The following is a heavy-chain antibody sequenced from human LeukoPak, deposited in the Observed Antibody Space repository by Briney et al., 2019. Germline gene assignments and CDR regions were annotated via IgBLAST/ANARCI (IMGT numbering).Heavy chain of an antibody. CDR2: IKQDGSEK. Sequence: PGGSLRVSCAASGFTFSSYWMSWVRQAPGKGLEWVANIKQDGSEKYYVDSVKGRFTISRDNAKNSLYLQMNSLRAEDTAVYYCAREGYCSSTSCYIVDYWGQGTLVTVSS. CDR3: AREGYCSSTSCYIVDY. D-gene: IGHD2-2*02. V-gene: IGHV3-7*01. J-gene: IGHJ4*02. CDR1: GFTFSSYW.